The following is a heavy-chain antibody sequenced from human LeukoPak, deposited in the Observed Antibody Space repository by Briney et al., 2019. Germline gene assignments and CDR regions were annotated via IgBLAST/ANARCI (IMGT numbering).Heavy chain of an antibody. J-gene: IGHJ4*02. CDR3: ARASRHDGINFDY. CDR2: IHTDGSST. V-gene: IGHV3-74*01. D-gene: IGHD1-14*01. Sequence: GGSLRLSCAASGFTFSSYWMHWVRQAPGKGLVWVSRIHTDGSSTSYADSVKGRFTIPRDNVKNTLYVQMNSLRAEDTAVYYCARASRHDGINFDYWGQGTLVTVSS. CDR1: GFTFSSYW.